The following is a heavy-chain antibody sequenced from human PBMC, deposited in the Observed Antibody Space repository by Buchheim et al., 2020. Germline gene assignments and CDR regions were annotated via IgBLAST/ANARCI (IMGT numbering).Heavy chain of an antibody. CDR2: MYYSGST. Sequence: QVQLQESGPGLVKPSQTLSLTCTVSGGSICSGGYYWSWIRQHPGKGLEWIGYMYYSGSTYYNPSLTSRVTLTVDTSKNHFSLKLSSVTAADTAVYYCARWQQLVRDSPNWFDPWGQGTL. CDR1: GGSICSGGYY. CDR3: ARWQQLVRDSPNWFDP. V-gene: IGHV4-31*03. J-gene: IGHJ5*02. D-gene: IGHD6-13*01.